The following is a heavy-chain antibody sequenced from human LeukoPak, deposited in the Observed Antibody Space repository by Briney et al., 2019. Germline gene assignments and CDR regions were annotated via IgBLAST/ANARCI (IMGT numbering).Heavy chain of an antibody. J-gene: IGHJ4*02. D-gene: IGHD4-23*01. CDR1: GGSITTNTW. CDR3: AKHGGRYFKS. V-gene: IGHV4-4*02. Sequence: PSGTLSLTCAVSGGSITTNTWWSWVRQPPGKGLEWIGQTSHDGYADYSPSLKSRVTISVDKSKNQLSLKLNSVTAADSAVYHCAKHGGRYFKSWGQGTLVTVSS. CDR2: TSHDGYA.